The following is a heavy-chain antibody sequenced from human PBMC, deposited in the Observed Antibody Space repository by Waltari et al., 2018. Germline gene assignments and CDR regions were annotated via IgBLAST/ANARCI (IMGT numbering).Heavy chain of an antibody. D-gene: IGHD6-6*01. CDR2: INHSGST. CDR1: GGSFRGYS. Sequence: QVQLQQWGAGLLKPSHPLSPPCAVSGGSFRGYSWSWIRQPPGKGLEWIGEINHSGSTNYNPSLKSRVTISVDTSKNQFSLKLSSVTAADTAVYYCARNRAARDWGQGTLVTVSS. CDR3: ARNRAARD. J-gene: IGHJ4*02. V-gene: IGHV4-34*01.